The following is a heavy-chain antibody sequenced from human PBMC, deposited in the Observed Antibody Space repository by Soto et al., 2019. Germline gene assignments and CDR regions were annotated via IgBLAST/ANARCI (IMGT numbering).Heavy chain of an antibody. Sequence: QVQLVESGGGVVQPGRSLRLSCAASGFTFSSHAMHWVRQAPGKGLEWVAVIWYDGSKKYYADSVKGRVTVARDDSKNTLSLQMNSLRVEDTAVYYCARDPGYSGFDFDYWGQGTLVTVSS. V-gene: IGHV3-33*01. J-gene: IGHJ4*02. D-gene: IGHD5-12*01. CDR1: GFTFSSHA. CDR2: IWYDGSKK. CDR3: ARDPGYSGFDFDY.